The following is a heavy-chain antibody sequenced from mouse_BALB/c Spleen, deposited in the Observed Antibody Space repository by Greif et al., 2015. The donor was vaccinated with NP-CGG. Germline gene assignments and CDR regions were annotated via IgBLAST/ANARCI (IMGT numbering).Heavy chain of an antibody. CDR1: GFTFSSFG. J-gene: IGHJ2*01. Sequence: EVKLVESGGGLVQPGGSRKLSCAASGFTFSSFGMHWVRQAPEKGLEWVAYISSGSSTIYYADTVKGRFAISRDNPKNTLFLQMTSLRSEDTAMYYCARGDYGNYFDYWGQGTTLTVSS. CDR3: ARGDYGNYFDY. CDR2: ISSGSSTI. V-gene: IGHV5-17*02. D-gene: IGHD2-1*01.